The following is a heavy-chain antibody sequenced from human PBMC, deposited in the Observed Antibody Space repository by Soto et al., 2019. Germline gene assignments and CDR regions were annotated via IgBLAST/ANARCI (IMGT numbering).Heavy chain of an antibody. J-gene: IGHJ4*02. Sequence: QVQLVQAGAEVKKPGASVKVSCKASGYTFTTYYIHWVRQAPGQGLEWMGIINPSGGSTGYAQKFQGKVTMTRDTSTSTVYMELSSLRSEDTAVYYCARGDGGSYYWFDYWGQGTLVTVSS. D-gene: IGHD1-26*01. CDR2: INPSGGST. V-gene: IGHV1-46*01. CDR1: GYTFTTYY. CDR3: ARGDGGSYYWFDY.